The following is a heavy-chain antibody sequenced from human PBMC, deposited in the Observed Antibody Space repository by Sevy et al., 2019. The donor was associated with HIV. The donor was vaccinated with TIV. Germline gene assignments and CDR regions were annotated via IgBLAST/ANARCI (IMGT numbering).Heavy chain of an antibody. D-gene: IGHD1-26*01. CDR1: GFTFNSYW. V-gene: IGHV3-74*01. Sequence: GGSLRLPCAASGFTFNSYWMHWVRQAPGKGLVWVSRINSDGRTTTDADSVKGRFTISRDNAKNTLYLQMNSLRAEDTAMYYCTRGPGSPGRYYPADSGGQGTLVTVSS. J-gene: IGHJ5*01. CDR3: TRGPGSPGRYYPADS. CDR2: INSDGRTT.